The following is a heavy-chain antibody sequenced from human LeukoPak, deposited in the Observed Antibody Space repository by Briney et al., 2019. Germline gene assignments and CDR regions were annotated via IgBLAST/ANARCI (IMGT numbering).Heavy chain of an antibody. V-gene: IGHV3-23*01. D-gene: IGHD3-22*01. Sequence: GGSLRLSCAASGFTFSTYAMTWVRQAPGKGLEWVSLISGTGGSTYYADSVKGRFTISRDNSKNTLYLQMNSLRAEDTAVYYCSSGYSADNYYYYYMDVWGKGTTVTVSS. J-gene: IGHJ6*03. CDR2: ISGTGGST. CDR3: SSGYSADNYYYYYMDV. CDR1: GFTFSTYA.